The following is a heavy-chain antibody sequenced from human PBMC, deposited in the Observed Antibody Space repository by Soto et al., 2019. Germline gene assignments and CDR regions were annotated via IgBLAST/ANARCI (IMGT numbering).Heavy chain of an antibody. CDR3: AKRRGQVGASIDY. J-gene: IGHJ4*02. D-gene: IGHD1-26*01. CDR1: GFPFSIYA. CDR2: ISSSGTGT. Sequence: EVQLLESGGGLVQPGGSLRLSCAASGFPFSIYAMSWVRQAPGKGLEWVSAISSSGTGTYYADSVKGRFTISRDNSKNTLSLQMDSLRAEDTAVYYCAKRRGQVGASIDYWGQGALVTVSS. V-gene: IGHV3-23*01.